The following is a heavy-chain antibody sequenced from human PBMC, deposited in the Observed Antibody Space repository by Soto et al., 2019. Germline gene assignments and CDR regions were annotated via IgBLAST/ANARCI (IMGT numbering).Heavy chain of an antibody. V-gene: IGHV1-69*12. CDR2: IIPIFGTA. D-gene: IGHD1-26*01. J-gene: IGHJ4*02. CDR1: GGTFSSYA. Sequence: QVQLVQSGAEVKKPGSSVKVSCKASGGTFSSYAISWVRQAPGQGLEWMGGIIPIFGTANYAQKFQGRVTITADESKSTAYMELSSPGSEDTDVFYCAREEAIVGATGGECFDYWGQGTLVSVSS. CDR3: AREEAIVGATGGECFDY.